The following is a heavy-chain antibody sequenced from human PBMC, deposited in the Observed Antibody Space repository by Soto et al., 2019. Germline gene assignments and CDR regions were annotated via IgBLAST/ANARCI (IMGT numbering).Heavy chain of an antibody. CDR1: GGSMSSSDYY. CDR2: IYYSGST. J-gene: IGHJ4*02. Sequence: SETLSLICAVSGGSMSSSDYYWGWIRQPPGKGLEWIGSIYYSGSTYYNPSLQSRVAISVDTSKNQFSLKLKSVTAADTAIYYCARRTVNIRTFYSGLKTHCFDYWGQGAPVTVSS. D-gene: IGHD6-19*01. V-gene: IGHV4-39*01. CDR3: ARRTVNIRTFYSGLKTHCFDY.